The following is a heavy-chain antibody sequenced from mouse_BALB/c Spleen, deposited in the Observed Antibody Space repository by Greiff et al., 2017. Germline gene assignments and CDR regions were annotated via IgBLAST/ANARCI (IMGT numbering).Heavy chain of an antibody. CDR1: GFTFSSYG. V-gene: IGHV5-6*01. Sequence: EVKLVESGGDLVKPGGSLKLSCAASGFTFSSYGMSWVRQTPDKRLEWVATISSGGSYTYYPDSVKGRFTISRDNAKNTLYLQMSSLKSEDTAMYYCARQIYDGYPYAMDYWGQGTSVTVSS. J-gene: IGHJ4*01. CDR2: ISSGGSYT. CDR3: ARQIYDGYPYAMDY. D-gene: IGHD2-3*01.